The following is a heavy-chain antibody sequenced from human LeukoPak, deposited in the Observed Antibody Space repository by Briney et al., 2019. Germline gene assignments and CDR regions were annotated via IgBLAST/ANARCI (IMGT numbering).Heavy chain of an antibody. CDR1: GYTFTGYY. D-gene: IGHD3-10*01. CDR3: ARDHGSGPFDY. J-gene: IGHJ4*02. CDR2: IHPNSGGT. Sequence: GASVKISCKASGYTFTGYYMHWVRQAPGQGLEWMGWIHPNSGGTSYAQNFQGRVTMTRDTSISTAYMELSRLRSDDTAVYYCARDHGSGPFDYWGQGTLVTVSS. V-gene: IGHV1-2*02.